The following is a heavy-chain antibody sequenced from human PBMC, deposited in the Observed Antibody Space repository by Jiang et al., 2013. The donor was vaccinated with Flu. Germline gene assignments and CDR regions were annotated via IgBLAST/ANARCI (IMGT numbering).Heavy chain of an antibody. V-gene: IGHV3-30*18. D-gene: IGHD4-11*01. Sequence: VQLLESGGGVVQPGRSLRLSCAASGFTFSSYGMHWVRQAPGKGLEWVAVISYDGSNKYYADSVKGRFTISRDNSKNTLYLQMNSLRAEDTAVYYCAKDNNYSFDYWGQGTLVTVSS. CDR3: AKDNNYSFDY. J-gene: IGHJ4*02. CDR1: GFTFSSYG. CDR2: ISYDGSNK.